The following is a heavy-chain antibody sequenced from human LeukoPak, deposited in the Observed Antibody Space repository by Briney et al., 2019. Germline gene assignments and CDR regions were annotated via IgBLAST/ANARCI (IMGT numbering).Heavy chain of an antibody. CDR3: TRDPGYCSSTSCYTGGEFDP. CDR1: GGTFSNHA. CDR2: IIPIFGTA. V-gene: IGHV1-69*01. J-gene: IGHJ5*02. Sequence: GSSVKVSCKASGGTFSNHAISWVRQAPGQGLEWMGGIIPIFGTANYAQKFQGRVTITADESTSTAYMELSSLRSEDTAVYYCTRDPGYCSSTSCYTGGEFDPWGQGTLVTVSS. D-gene: IGHD2-2*02.